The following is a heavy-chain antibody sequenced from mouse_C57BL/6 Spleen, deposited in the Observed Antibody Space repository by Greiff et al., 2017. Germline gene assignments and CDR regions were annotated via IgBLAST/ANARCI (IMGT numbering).Heavy chain of an antibody. CDR2: ISGGGGNT. CDR1: GFTFSSYT. Sequence: DVKLVESGGGLVKPGGSLKLSCAASGFTFSSYTMSWVRQTPEKRLEWVATISGGGGNTYYPDSVKGRFTISRDNAKNTLYLQMSSLRSEDTALYYCARAYDPSYFDYWGQGTTLTVSS. J-gene: IGHJ2*01. D-gene: IGHD6-5*01. CDR3: ARAYDPSYFDY. V-gene: IGHV5-9*01.